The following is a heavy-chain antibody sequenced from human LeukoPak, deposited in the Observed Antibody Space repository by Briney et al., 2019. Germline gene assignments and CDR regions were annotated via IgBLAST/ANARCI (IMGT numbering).Heavy chain of an antibody. CDR2: ISYDGSNK. V-gene: IGHV3-30-3*01. Sequence: GGSLRLSCAASGFTFSSYAMHWVRQAPGKGLEWVAVISYDGSNKYYADSVKGRFTTSRDNSKNTLYLQMNSLRAEDTAVYYCAVLRSYGDPDYWGQGTLVTVSS. J-gene: IGHJ4*02. CDR3: AVLRSYGDPDY. D-gene: IGHD4-17*01. CDR1: GFTFSSYA.